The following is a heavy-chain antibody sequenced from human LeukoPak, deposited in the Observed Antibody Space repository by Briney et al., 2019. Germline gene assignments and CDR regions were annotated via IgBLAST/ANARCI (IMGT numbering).Heavy chain of an antibody. CDR1: GGTFSSYA. D-gene: IGHD2-15*01. V-gene: IGHV1-69*01. J-gene: IGHJ4*02. Sequence: SVKVSCKASGGTFSSYAISWVRQAPGQGLEWMGGIIPIFGTANYAQKFQGRVTITADESSSTAYMELSSLRSEDTAVYYCARFGPGYCSGGSCHDYWGQGTLVTVSS. CDR3: ARFGPGYCSGGSCHDY. CDR2: IIPIFGTA.